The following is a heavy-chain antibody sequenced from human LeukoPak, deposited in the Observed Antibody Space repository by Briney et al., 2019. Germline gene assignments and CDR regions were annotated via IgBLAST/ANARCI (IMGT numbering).Heavy chain of an antibody. CDR1: GGSFSGYY. D-gene: IGHD3-22*01. V-gene: IGHV4-34*01. J-gene: IGHJ4*02. CDR3: ARGRYYYDSSGYYPFDC. Sequence: PSETLSLTCAVYGGSFSGYYWSWIRQPPGKGLEWIGEINHSGSTNYNPSLKSRVTISVDTSKNQFSLKLSSVTAADTAVYYCARGRYYYDSSGYYPFDCWDQGTLVTVSS. CDR2: INHSGST.